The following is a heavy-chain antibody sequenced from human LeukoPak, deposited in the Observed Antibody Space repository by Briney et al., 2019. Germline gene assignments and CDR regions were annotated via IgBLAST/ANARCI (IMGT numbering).Heavy chain of an antibody. CDR1: GFTVSSNY. J-gene: IGHJ6*02. Sequence: QSGGSLRLSCAASGFTVSSNYMSWVRQAPGKGLEWVSVIYSGGSTYYADSVKGRFTISRDNSKNTLYLQMNSLRAEDTAVYYCASSGGGSYSQGVYGMDVWGQGTTVTVSS. D-gene: IGHD1-26*01. V-gene: IGHV3-53*01. CDR2: IYSGGST. CDR3: ASSGGGSYSQGVYGMDV.